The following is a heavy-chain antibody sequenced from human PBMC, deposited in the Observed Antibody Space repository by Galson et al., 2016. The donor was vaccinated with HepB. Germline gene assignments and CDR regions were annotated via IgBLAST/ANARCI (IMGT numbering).Heavy chain of an antibody. CDR3: AKDNRRNGDSVAFDI. Sequence: SLRLSCAASGFTFSDYGMTWVRQAPEKGLEWVSGISAGGGATYYADAVKGRVTVSRDNSRNTVYLQMTSLSAEDTAVYYCAKDNRRNGDSVAFDIWGQGTMITVSS. CDR2: ISAGGGAT. J-gene: IGHJ3*02. V-gene: IGHV3-23*01. D-gene: IGHD4-17*01. CDR1: GFTFSDYG.